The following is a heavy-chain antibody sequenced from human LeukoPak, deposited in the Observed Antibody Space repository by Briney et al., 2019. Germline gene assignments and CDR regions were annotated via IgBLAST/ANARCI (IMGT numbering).Heavy chain of an antibody. CDR3: AGGRFLEWLAHHYGMDV. J-gene: IGHJ6*02. Sequence: PSETLSLTCTVSGGSIGSSSYYWGWIRQPPGKGLEWIGSIYYSGSTYYNPSLKSRVTISVDTSKNQFSLKLSSVTAADTAVYYCAGGRFLEWLAHHYGMDVWGQGTTVTVSS. CDR1: GGSIGSSSYY. V-gene: IGHV4-39*01. D-gene: IGHD3-3*01. CDR2: IYYSGST.